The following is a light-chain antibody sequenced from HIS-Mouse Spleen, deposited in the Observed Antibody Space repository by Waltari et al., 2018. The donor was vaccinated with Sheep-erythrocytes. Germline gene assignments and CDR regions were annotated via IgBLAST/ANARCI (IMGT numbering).Light chain of an antibody. CDR2: EVS. CDR1: SSDVGGYNY. Sequence: QSALTQPPSASGSPGQSVTISCTGTSSDVGGYNYVSWYQQHPGKAPKLMIYEVSKRPSGGPDGFSGSKSGNTASLTVSGRQAEDEADYYCSSYAGSNNWVFGGGTKLTVL. J-gene: IGLJ3*02. CDR3: SSYAGSNNWV. V-gene: IGLV2-8*01.